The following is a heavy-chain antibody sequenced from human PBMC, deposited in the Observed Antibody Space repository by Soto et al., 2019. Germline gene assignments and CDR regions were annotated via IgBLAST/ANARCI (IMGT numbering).Heavy chain of an antibody. V-gene: IGHV3-30*18. CDR1: GFTFSDYA. Sequence: VQLVESGGGVVQPGRSLRLSCAASGFTFSDYAMHWVRQAPGKGLEWVAVVSHDGRNTHYADSVKGRFTISRDGSKNTVSLEMTSMGAEETAVYYCAKGGRQWLVTSDFNYWGQGDLVTVSS. J-gene: IGHJ4*02. D-gene: IGHD6-19*01. CDR3: AKGGRQWLVTSDFNY. CDR2: VSHDGRNT.